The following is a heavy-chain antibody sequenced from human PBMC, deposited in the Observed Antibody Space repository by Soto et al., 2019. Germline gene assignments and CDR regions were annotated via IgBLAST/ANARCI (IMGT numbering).Heavy chain of an antibody. D-gene: IGHD6-19*01. J-gene: IGHJ5*02. CDR2: FDPEDVET. V-gene: IGHV1-24*01. CDR1: GYTLTELS. Sequence: AAVKVSCKVSGYTLTELSMHFVRQTPGKGLGWMGGFDPEDVETIDALKCNGRVTMTEDTSTETAYMELSSLRPEDMAVSYLATGPLTVAGTGRWFVPCGQGTLVTGSS. CDR3: ATGPLTVAGTGRWFVP.